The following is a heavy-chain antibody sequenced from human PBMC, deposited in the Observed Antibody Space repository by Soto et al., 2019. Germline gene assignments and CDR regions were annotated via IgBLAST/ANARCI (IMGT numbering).Heavy chain of an antibody. J-gene: IGHJ4*02. CDR2: NSSSRCST. V-gene: IGHV3-23*01. CDR3: AKARVMVAESDY. CDR1: GFTFVGYA. D-gene: IGHD2-15*01. Sequence: GGSLSLSCEASGFTFVGYAMSWVRQARGEGVEFVSANSSSRCSTYYADSVKGRFTITRDNSKNTLYLQMNSLSAEDTAVYYCAKARVMVAESDYWGQGTLVTVSS.